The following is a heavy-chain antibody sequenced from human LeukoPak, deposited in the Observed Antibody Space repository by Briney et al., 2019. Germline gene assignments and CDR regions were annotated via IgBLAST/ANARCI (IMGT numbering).Heavy chain of an antibody. CDR1: GFTFDVYA. Sequence: GGSLRLSCAASGFTFDVYAMLCVPPAPEKGLVWVSVNSGYGGRLHYPDSVKGRFTISRDNSKNSLYLKMNSLRTEDTALYYCAKDYYGDGAFDIWGQGTMVTVSS. CDR3: AKDYYGDGAFDI. CDR2: NSGYGGRL. J-gene: IGHJ3*02. V-gene: IGHV3-43*02. D-gene: IGHD3-10*01.